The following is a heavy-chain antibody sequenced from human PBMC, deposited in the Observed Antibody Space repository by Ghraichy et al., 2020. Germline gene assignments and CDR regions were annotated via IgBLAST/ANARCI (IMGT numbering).Heavy chain of an antibody. CDR1: GFILTNYY. V-gene: IGHV3-11*01. CDR2: LNSSGRTI. D-gene: IGHD4-17*01. CDR3: ARGLRDDGDKAVFFDY. Sequence: GESLNISCAASGFILTNYYMSWVRQAPGKGLEWISYLNSSGRTIYYADSVKGRFTTSRDNAQKSLYLQMNSLRTEDTALYYCARGLRDDGDKAVFFDYWGQGTLVTVSS. J-gene: IGHJ4*02.